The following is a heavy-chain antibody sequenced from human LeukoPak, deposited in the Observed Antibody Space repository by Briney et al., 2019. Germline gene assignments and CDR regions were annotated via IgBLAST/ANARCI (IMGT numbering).Heavy chain of an antibody. D-gene: IGHD1-26*01. CDR3: STDRIVGRDYFDY. CDR1: GFTFSDAW. J-gene: IGHJ4*02. Sequence: GGSLRLSCAASGFTFSDAWMSWVRQAPGKGLEWVGRIKSKTDGGTADYAAPVKGRFAISRDDSKNTLSLQMNSLKTEDTALYYCSTDRIVGRDYFDYWGQGTLVTVSS. CDR2: IKSKTDGGTA. V-gene: IGHV3-15*01.